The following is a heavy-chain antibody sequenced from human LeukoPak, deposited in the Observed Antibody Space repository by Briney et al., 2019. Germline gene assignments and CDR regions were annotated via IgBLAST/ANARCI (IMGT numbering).Heavy chain of an antibody. Sequence: GGSLRLSCAASGFTFSSYEMNWVRQAPGKGLEWVANIKQDGSEKYYVDSVKGRCTISRDNAKNSLYLQMNSLRAEDTAVYYCARVSSKTMVRGLLTKKNYNYHYMDVWGKGTTVTISS. D-gene: IGHD3-10*01. CDR1: GFTFSSYE. V-gene: IGHV3-7*01. CDR3: ARVSSKTMVRGLLTKKNYNYHYMDV. J-gene: IGHJ6*03. CDR2: IKQDGSEK.